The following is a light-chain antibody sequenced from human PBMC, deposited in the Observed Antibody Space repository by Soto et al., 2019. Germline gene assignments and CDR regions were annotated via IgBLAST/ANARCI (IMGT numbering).Light chain of an antibody. CDR3: SSYAGSLYV. Sequence: QSVLSQPPSASGSPGQSVTISCTGTSSDVGGYNYVSWYQQHPGKAPKLMIYEVSNRPSGVPDRFSASKSGNTASLTVSGLQAEDEANYYCSSYAGSLYVFGTGTKVTVL. J-gene: IGLJ1*01. V-gene: IGLV2-8*01. CDR2: EVS. CDR1: SSDVGGYNY.